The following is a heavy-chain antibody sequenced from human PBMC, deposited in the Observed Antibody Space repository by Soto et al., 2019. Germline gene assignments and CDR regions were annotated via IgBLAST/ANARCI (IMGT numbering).Heavy chain of an antibody. Sequence: GALRLSCAASGFTFSSYAMHWVRQAPGKGLEWVAVISYDGSNKYYADSVKGRFTISRDNSKNTLCLQMNSLRAEDTAVYYCARDLGYSSSWYYYYGMDVWGQGTTVTVSS. CDR1: GFTFSSYA. D-gene: IGHD6-13*01. CDR3: ARDLGYSSSWYYYYGMDV. CDR2: ISYDGSNK. V-gene: IGHV3-30-3*01. J-gene: IGHJ6*02.